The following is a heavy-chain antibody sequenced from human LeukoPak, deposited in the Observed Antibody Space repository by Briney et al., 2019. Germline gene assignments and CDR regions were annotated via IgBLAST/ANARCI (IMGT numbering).Heavy chain of an antibody. J-gene: IGHJ4*02. D-gene: IGHD6-6*01. CDR1: GFTFSSYA. Sequence: GGSLRLSCAASGFTFSSYAMHWVRQAPGKGLEWVAVISYDGSNKYYADSVKGRFTISRDNSKNTLYLQMNSLRAEDTAVYYCAREYSSSSDYWGQGTLVTVSA. CDR2: ISYDGSNK. V-gene: IGHV3-30-3*01. CDR3: AREYSSSSDY.